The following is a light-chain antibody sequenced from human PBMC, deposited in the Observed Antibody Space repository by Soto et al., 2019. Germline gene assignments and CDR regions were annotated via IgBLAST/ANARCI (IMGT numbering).Light chain of an antibody. CDR3: QKYNSAPPT. Sequence: DIQMTQSPSSLSASVGDRITITCRASQSISSYLNWYQQKPGKAPKLLIYAASSLQSGVPSRFSGSGSETDFTLTISSLQPDDFATYYCQKYNSAPPTFAQGTKVDIK. CDR2: AAS. CDR1: QSISSY. J-gene: IGKJ1*01. V-gene: IGKV1-39*01.